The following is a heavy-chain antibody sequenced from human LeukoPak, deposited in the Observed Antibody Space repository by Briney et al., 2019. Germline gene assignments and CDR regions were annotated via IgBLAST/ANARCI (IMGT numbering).Heavy chain of an antibody. CDR1: GGSISSSSYY. D-gene: IGHD1-26*01. CDR2: IYYSGST. J-gene: IGHJ4*02. CDR3: AREWESQHYYFDY. Sequence: PSETLSLTCTVSGGSISSSSYYWGWIRQPPGKGLEWIGSIYYSGSTYYNPSLKSRVTISVDTSKNQFSLKLSSVTAADTAVYYCAREWESQHYYFDYWGQGTLVTVSS. V-gene: IGHV4-39*07.